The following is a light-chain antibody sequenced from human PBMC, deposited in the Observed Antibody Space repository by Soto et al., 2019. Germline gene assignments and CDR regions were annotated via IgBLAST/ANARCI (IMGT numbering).Light chain of an antibody. CDR2: GAS. J-gene: IGKJ1*01. CDR1: QSVNSN. CDR3: QQYNNWLWT. Sequence: EIVMTQSPATLSVSPGERATLSFSASQSVNSNLVWYQQKPGQAPRLLIYGASTRATGIPGRFSGSGYGKEFTLHFSSLQSEDFAVYYCQQYNNWLWTFGQGTKVEIK. V-gene: IGKV3-15*01.